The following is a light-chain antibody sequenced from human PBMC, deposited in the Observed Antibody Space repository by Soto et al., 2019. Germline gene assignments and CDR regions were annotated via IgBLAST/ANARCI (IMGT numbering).Light chain of an antibody. J-gene: IGKJ4*01. CDR2: DAS. Sequence: DVQMTQSPSSLSASVGDRVTITCRASHAIAKSINWYQHKPGEPPKLLIYDASIPGPGVPSRFGVSGSGTLFTLIISSLQPEDFATYYCQQYDDFPPLRTFGGGTKIEVK. V-gene: IGKV1-33*01. CDR3: QQYDDFPPLRT. CDR1: HAIAKS.